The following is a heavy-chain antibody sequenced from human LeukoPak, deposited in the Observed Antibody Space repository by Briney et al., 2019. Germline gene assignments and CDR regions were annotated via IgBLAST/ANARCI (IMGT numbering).Heavy chain of an antibody. J-gene: IGHJ4*02. CDR1: GFTFNSYA. V-gene: IGHV3-23*01. CDR2: ISNSGGNT. CDR3: ARVGKITMVRGVIIGFDY. D-gene: IGHD3-10*01. Sequence: PGGSLRLSCAASGFTFNSYAMSWVRQAPGKGLEWVSAISNSGGNTNYADSVKGRFTISRDNAKNSLYLQMNSLRAEDTAVYYCARVGKITMVRGVIIGFDYWGQGTLVTVSS.